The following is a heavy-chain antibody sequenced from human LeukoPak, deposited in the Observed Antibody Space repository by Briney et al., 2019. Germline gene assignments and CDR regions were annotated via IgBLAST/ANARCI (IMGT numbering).Heavy chain of an antibody. V-gene: IGHV3-23*01. CDR1: GFTFSSYA. J-gene: IGHJ6*03. CDR3: AKFSFLRSGPAPYYYYYMDV. D-gene: IGHD2-15*01. CDR2: ISGTGGGT. Sequence: PGGSLRLSCAASGFTFSSYAMSWVRQAPGKGLEWVSGISGTGGGTYYADSVKGRFTISRDNSKNTLYLQMNSLRAEDTAVYYCAKFSFLRSGPAPYYYYYMDVWGKGTTVTVSS.